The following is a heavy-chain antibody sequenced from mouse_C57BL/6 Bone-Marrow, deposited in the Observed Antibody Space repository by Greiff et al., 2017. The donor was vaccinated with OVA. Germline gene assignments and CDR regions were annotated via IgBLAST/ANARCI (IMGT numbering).Heavy chain of an antibody. CDR2: IDPEDGET. V-gene: IGHV14-2*01. CDR1: GFNIKDYY. D-gene: IGHD1-1*01. Sequence: EVKVEESGAELVKPGASVKLSCTASGFNIKDYYMHWVKQRTEQGLEWIGRIDPEDGETKYAPKFQGKATITADTSSNTAYLQLSSLTSEDTAVYYCARAYYGSRYYFDYWGQGTTLTVSS. J-gene: IGHJ2*01. CDR3: ARAYYGSRYYFDY.